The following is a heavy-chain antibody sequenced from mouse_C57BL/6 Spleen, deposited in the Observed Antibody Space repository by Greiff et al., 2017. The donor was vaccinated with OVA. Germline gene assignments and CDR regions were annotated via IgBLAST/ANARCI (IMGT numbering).Heavy chain of an antibody. CDR3: ARTVYDYAIDY. D-gene: IGHD1-3*01. Sequence: VQLLQSGAELVKPGASVKLSCKASGYTFTSYCMHWVKQRPGRGLEWIGYIYPRSGCTKYNEKFKGKATLTADKSSSTAYMQLTSLTSEDSAVYFCARTVYDYAIDYWGQGTSVTVSS. CDR2: IYPRSGCT. CDR1: GYTFTSYC. J-gene: IGHJ4*01. V-gene: IGHV1-7*01.